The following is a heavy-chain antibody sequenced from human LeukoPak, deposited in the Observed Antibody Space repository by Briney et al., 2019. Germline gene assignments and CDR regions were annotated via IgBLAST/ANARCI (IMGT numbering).Heavy chain of an antibody. Sequence: GGSLRLSCAASGFTFSSYAMTWVRQAPGKGLEWVSAISGSGYNSYHADSVKGRFTISRDNSKNTLFLQMNSLRAEDTAIYYCAKWMVRRDFWSGAFDIWGQGTVVTV. J-gene: IGHJ3*02. CDR2: ISGSGYNS. CDR3: AKWMVRRDFWSGAFDI. CDR1: GFTFSSYA. V-gene: IGHV3-23*01. D-gene: IGHD3-3*01.